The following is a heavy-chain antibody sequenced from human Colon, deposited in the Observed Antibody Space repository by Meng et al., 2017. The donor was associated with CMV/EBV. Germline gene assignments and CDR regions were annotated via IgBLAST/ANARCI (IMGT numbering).Heavy chain of an antibody. CDR2: IDPKSGGT. CDR3: ARSEFWNSFYKHIDFDS. CDR1: TFTDYY. J-gene: IGHJ4*02. D-gene: IGHD3/OR15-3a*01. V-gene: IGHV1-2*02. Sequence: TFTDYYRHWGRQAPGQGLEWMGWIDPKSGGTKYPQAFQGRVTMSSDTSMTTAYLDISGLRSDDTAIYYCARSEFWNSFYKHIDFDSWGQGTLVTVSS.